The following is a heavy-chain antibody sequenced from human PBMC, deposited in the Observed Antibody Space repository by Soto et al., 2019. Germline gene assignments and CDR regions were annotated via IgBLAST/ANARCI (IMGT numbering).Heavy chain of an antibody. CDR2: IWYDGSNK. J-gene: IGHJ4*02. Sequence: QVQLVESGGGVVQPGRSLRLSCAASGFTFSSYGMHWVRQAPGKGLEWVAVIWYDGSNKYYADSVKGRFTISGDNSKNTLYLQMNSLRAEDTAVYYCARDPGDYVDYWGQGTLVTVSS. D-gene: IGHD2-8*02. V-gene: IGHV3-33*01. CDR3: ARDPGDYVDY. CDR1: GFTFSSYG.